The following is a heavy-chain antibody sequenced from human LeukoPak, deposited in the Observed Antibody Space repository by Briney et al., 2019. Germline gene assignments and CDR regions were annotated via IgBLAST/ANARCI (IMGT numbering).Heavy chain of an antibody. V-gene: IGHV1-2*02. J-gene: IGHJ3*02. CDR3: ARGPRITIFGVVMANDAFNI. CDR1: GYTFTGCF. D-gene: IGHD3-3*01. Sequence: ASVKVSCKASGYTFTGCFMNWVRQAPGQGLEGMGWINPKSGGTVYAQKFQGRVTMTRDTSSSTAYMELSRLRFDDTVVYYCARGPRITIFGVVMANDAFNIWGQGTMVTVSS. CDR2: INPKSGGT.